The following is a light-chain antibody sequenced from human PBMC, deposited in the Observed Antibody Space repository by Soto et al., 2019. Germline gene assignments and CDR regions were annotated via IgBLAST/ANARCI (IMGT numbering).Light chain of an antibody. Sequence: EVVLTQSPATLSLAPGERATLSCRASQFLSSYLAWYQQKPGQPPRLLIYGVSSRATGIPDRFSGSGSGTVFTLTINILEPDDFAVYYCHQYGNSPQTFGQGTKVDIK. V-gene: IGKV3-20*01. CDR1: QFLSSY. CDR2: GVS. J-gene: IGKJ1*01. CDR3: HQYGNSPQT.